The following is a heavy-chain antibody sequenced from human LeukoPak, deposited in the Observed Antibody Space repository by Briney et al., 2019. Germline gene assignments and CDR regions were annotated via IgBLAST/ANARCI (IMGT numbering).Heavy chain of an antibody. CDR3: ARDSLINWGPGYYYYGMDV. CDR2: IKQDGSEK. CDR1: GFTFSSYG. Sequence: GGSLRLSCATSGFTFSSYGMSWVRQAPGKGLEWVANIKQDGSEKYYVDSVKGRFTISRDNAKNSLYLQMNSLRAEDTAVYYCARDSLINWGPGYYYYGMDVWGQGTTVTVSS. D-gene: IGHD7-27*01. J-gene: IGHJ6*02. V-gene: IGHV3-7*01.